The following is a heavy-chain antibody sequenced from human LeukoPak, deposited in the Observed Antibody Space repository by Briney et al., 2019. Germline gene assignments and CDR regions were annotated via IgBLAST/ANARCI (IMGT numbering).Heavy chain of an antibody. Sequence: GGSLRLSCAASGFTFSSYWMSWVRQAPGKELEWVANIKQDGSEKYYVDSVKGRFTISRDNAKNSLYLQMNSLRAEDTAVYYCARDGDIVVVPAAIGYYGMDVWGQGTTVTVSS. CDR3: ARDGDIVVVPAAIGYYGMDV. CDR2: IKQDGSEK. D-gene: IGHD2-2*01. V-gene: IGHV3-7*01. CDR1: GFTFSSYW. J-gene: IGHJ6*02.